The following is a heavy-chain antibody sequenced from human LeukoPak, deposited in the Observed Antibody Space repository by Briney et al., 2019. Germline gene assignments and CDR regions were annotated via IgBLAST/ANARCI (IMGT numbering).Heavy chain of an antibody. J-gene: IGHJ6*02. CDR2: MSYDGSNK. Sequence: GGSLRLSCAASGLTFSSYGMHWVRQAPGKGLEWVAVMSYDGSNKYYADSVKGRFTISRDNSKNTLYLQMNSLRAEDTAVYYCAKDLGSYYGSGSKTGMDVWGQGTTVTVSS. V-gene: IGHV3-30*18. D-gene: IGHD3-10*01. CDR1: GLTFSSYG. CDR3: AKDLGSYYGSGSKTGMDV.